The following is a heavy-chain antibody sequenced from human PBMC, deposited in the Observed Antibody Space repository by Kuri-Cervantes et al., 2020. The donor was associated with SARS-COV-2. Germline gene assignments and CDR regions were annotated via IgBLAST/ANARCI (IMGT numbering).Heavy chain of an antibody. J-gene: IGHJ6*02. V-gene: IGHV4-61*01. CDR3: ARDQQWLVRGALDV. CDR1: GGSVSSGSYY. D-gene: IGHD6-19*01. CDR2: IYYSGST. Sequence: SETLSLTCTVSGGSVSSGSYYWSWIRQPPGKGLEWIGYIYYSGSTNYNPSLKSRVTISVDTSKNQFSLKLSSVTAADTAMYYCARDQQWLVRGALDVWGQGTTVTVSS.